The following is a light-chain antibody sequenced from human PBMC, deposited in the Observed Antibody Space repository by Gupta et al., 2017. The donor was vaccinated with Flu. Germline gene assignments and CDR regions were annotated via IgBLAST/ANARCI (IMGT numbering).Light chain of an antibody. V-gene: IGLV1-47*01. Sequence: RVTISCSGGSSNIGNNYVYWSPHLPGSAPKLLIYRNDQRPAGVPDRFSASKSGTSVSLAISGLRSEDEADYYCTTWDDSLSGQVFGGGTKVTVL. J-gene: IGLJ3*02. CDR3: TTWDDSLSGQV. CDR1: SSNIGNNY. CDR2: RND.